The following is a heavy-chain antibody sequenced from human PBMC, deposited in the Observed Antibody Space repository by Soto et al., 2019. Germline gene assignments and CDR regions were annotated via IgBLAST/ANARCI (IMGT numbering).Heavy chain of an antibody. CDR3: ARGDCVGGPCYSLAGSFYYYMDV. V-gene: IGHV3-74*01. J-gene: IGHJ6*03. CDR1: GFTFSNYW. Sequence: EVQLVESGGGLVQPGGSLRLSCAASGFTFSNYWMYWVRQAPGKGLVWVSRINSDGSVSSYADSVKGRLTISRDNVKNTLYQQMNSLRAEDTAVYYCARGDCVGGPCYSLAGSFYYYMDVWGKGTTVTVS. CDR2: INSDGSVS. D-gene: IGHD2-15*01.